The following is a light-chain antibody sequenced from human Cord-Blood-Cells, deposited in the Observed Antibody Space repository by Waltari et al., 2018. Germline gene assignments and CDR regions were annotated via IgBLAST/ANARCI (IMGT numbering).Light chain of an antibody. CDR1: QSVNSY. J-gene: IGKJ4*01. CDR2: DAS. V-gene: IGKV3-11*01. Sequence: EIVLTPSPATLSLPPGERATLSGRASQSVNSYLAWYQQNPGQAPRLLIYDASTRATGSPARVSGIGSWTDFTRTISSLEPEDFAVYYCQQRSNWPLTFGGGTKVEIK. CDR3: QQRSNWPLT.